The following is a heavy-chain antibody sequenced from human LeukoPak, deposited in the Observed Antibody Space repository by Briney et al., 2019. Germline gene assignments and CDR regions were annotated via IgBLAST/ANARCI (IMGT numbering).Heavy chain of an antibody. J-gene: IGHJ4*02. CDR2: IYYTGNT. CDR1: GGSISNYV. Sequence: SETLSLTCTVPGGSISNYVWSWIRQPPGKGLEWIGSIYYTGNTYYNASLKSQVSISIDTSKNQFSLKLTSVTAADTAVYYCARQTGSGLFILPGGQGTLVTVSS. D-gene: IGHD3/OR15-3a*01. V-gene: IGHV4-59*05. CDR3: ARQTGSGLFILP.